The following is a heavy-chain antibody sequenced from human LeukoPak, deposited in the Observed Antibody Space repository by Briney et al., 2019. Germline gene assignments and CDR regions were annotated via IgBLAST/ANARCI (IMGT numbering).Heavy chain of an antibody. J-gene: IGHJ5*02. CDR1: GGSFSGYY. CDR3: ARGHGIAVAGISDWFDP. CDR2: INHSGST. V-gene: IGHV4-34*01. Sequence: SETLSLTCAVYGGSFSGYYWSWIRQPPGKGLEWIGEINHSGSTYYNPSLKSRVTISVDTSKNQFSLKLSSVTAADTAVYYCARGHGIAVAGISDWFDPWGQGTLVTVSS. D-gene: IGHD6-19*01.